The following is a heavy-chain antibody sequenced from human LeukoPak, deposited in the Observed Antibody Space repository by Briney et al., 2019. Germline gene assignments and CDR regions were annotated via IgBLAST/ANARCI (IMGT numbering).Heavy chain of an antibody. CDR2: IYTSGST. CDR3: ARSKGRNCSSTSCYTDDAFDI. CDR1: GGSISSYY. Sequence: SETLSLTCTVSGGSISSYYWSWIRQPAGKGLEWIGRIYTSGSTNYNPSLKSRVTMSVDTSKNQFSLKLSSVTAADTAVYYCARSKGRNCSSTSCYTDDAFDIWGQGTMVTVSS. D-gene: IGHD2-2*02. V-gene: IGHV4-4*07. J-gene: IGHJ3*02.